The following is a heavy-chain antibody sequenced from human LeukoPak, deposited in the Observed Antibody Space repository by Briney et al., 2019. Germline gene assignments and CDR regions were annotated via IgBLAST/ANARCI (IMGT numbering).Heavy chain of an antibody. J-gene: IGHJ4*02. CDR2: IYHSGST. CDR3: TRWPVTTENYFDY. CDR1: GGSISSGSYY. Sequence: SETLSLTCTVSGGSISSGSYYWGWIRQPPGKGLEWIGSIYHSGSTYYNPSLKSRVTISVDTSKNQFSLKLSSVTAADTAVYYCTRWPVTTENYFDYWGQGTPVTVSS. V-gene: IGHV4-39*01. D-gene: IGHD4-11*01.